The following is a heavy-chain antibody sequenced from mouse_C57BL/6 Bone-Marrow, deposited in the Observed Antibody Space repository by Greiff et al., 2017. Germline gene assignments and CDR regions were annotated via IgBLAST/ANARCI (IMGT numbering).Heavy chain of an antibody. CDR1: GFTFSDYY. J-gene: IGHJ4*01. V-gene: IGHV5-12*01. D-gene: IGHD1-1*01. CDR2: ISNGGGST. CDR3: ASPLTTGDYYAMDY. Sequence: EVHLVESGGGLVQPGGSLKLSCAASGFTFSDYYMYWVRQTPEKRLEWVAYISNGGGSTYYPDTVKGRFTISRDNAKNTLYLQMSRLKSEDTAMYYCASPLTTGDYYAMDYWGQGTSVTVSS.